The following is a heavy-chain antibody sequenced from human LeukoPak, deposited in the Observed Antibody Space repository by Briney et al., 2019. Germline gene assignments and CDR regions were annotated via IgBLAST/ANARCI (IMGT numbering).Heavy chain of an antibody. CDR3: ARGGTYYYDSSGYYYGY. D-gene: IGHD3-22*01. CDR2: IYTSGST. J-gene: IGHJ4*02. CDR1: GGSISSYY. V-gene: IGHV4-4*07. Sequence: SETLSLTCTVSGGSISSYYWSWIRQPAGEGLEWIGRIYTSGSTNYNPSLKSRVTMSVDTSKNQFSLKLSSVTAADTAVYYCARGGTYYYDSSGYYYGYWGQGTLVTVSS.